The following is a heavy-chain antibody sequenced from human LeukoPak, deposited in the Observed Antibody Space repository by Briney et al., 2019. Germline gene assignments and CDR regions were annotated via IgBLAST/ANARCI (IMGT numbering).Heavy chain of an antibody. CDR2: LYSGGNT. CDR3: ARDIPELVIP. Sequence: PGGSLRLSCAASGFPFSSYAMTWARQAPGKGLEWVSVLYSGGNTYYADSVKGRFTISRDSSKNTLYLQMNSLRAEDTAVYYCARDIPELVIPWGQGTLVTVSS. V-gene: IGHV3-66*01. D-gene: IGHD1-1*01. J-gene: IGHJ5*02. CDR1: GFPFSSYA.